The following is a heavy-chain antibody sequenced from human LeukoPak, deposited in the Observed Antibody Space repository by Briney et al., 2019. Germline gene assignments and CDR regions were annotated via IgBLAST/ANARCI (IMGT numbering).Heavy chain of an antibody. CDR2: IYYSGST. Sequence: SEALSLTCTVSGGSISSSSYYWGWIRQPPGKGLEWIGSIYYSGSTYYNPSLKSRVTISVDTSKNQFSLKLSSVTAADTAVYYCARDPLTYYDFWSGPQSPIWGQGTMVTVSS. V-gene: IGHV4-39*07. D-gene: IGHD3-3*01. CDR3: ARDPLTYYDFWSGPQSPI. J-gene: IGHJ3*02. CDR1: GGSISSSSYY.